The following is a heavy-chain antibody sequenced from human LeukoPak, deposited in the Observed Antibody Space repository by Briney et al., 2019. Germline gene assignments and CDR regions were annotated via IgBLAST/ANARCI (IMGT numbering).Heavy chain of an antibody. D-gene: IGHD2-2*01. Sequence: SETLSLTCTVSGGSISSYYWSWIQQPPGKGLEWIGYVYYSGSTNYNPSLKSRVTVSIDTSKNQFSLRLSSVSAADTALYYCARTQYCSGTSCYFGYFDYWGQGTLVTVSS. CDR3: ARTQYCSGTSCYFGYFDY. V-gene: IGHV4-59*01. J-gene: IGHJ4*02. CDR2: VYYSGST. CDR1: GGSISSYY.